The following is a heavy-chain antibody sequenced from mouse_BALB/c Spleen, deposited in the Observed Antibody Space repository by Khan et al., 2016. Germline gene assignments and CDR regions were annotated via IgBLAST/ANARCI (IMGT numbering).Heavy chain of an antibody. CDR3: ARGGVRRGRFDF. D-gene: IGHD2-14*01. Sequence: EVQLQESGPSLVKSSQTLSLTCSVTGDSITSGYWNWIRKFPGNKLEYMGYISYTGNTYYNPSLKSRISITRDTSKNQYYLQLTSVTSEDTATYYCARGGVRRGRFDFGGPGTTLTVSS. CDR2: ISYTGNT. V-gene: IGHV3-8*02. J-gene: IGHJ2*01. CDR1: GDSITSGY.